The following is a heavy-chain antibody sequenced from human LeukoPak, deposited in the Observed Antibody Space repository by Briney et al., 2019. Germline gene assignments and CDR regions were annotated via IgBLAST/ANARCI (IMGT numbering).Heavy chain of an antibody. CDR2: INHSGST. CDR1: GGSFSGYY. D-gene: IGHD5-12*01. J-gene: IGHJ4*02. CDR3: ASQIGGYPRD. V-gene: IGHV4-34*01. Sequence: SETLSLTCTVYGGSFSGYYWSWIRQPPGKGLEWIGEINHSGSTNYNPSLKSRVTISVDTSKNHFSLKLSSVTAADTAVYYCASQIGGYPRDWGQGTLVTVSS.